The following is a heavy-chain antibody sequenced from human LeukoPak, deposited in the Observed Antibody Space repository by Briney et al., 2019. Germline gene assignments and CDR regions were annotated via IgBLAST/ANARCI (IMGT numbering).Heavy chain of an antibody. CDR3: ARARRGDYYYYGMDV. Sequence: GGSLRLSCAASGFTLSSYSMNWVRQAPGKGLEWVSYITSSSTIYYVDSVKGRFTISRDNAKNSLYLQMNSLRAEDTAVYYCARARRGDYYYYGMDVWGQGTTVTVSS. J-gene: IGHJ6*02. V-gene: IGHV3-48*04. CDR2: ITSSSTI. D-gene: IGHD2-15*01. CDR1: GFTLSSYS.